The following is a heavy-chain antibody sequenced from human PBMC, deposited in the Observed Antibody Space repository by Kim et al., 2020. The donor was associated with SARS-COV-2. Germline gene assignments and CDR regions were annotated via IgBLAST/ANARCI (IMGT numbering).Heavy chain of an antibody. D-gene: IGHD1-26*01. CDR3: ARASSYYVIDY. Sequence: SETLSLTCTVSGGSISSYYWSWVRQPPGKGLEWIGYIFKSGRTNYNPSLKSRVTISVDTSKNQFSLKLSSVTAADTAMYYCARASSYYVIDYWGQGTLVTASS. CDR2: IFKSGRT. CDR1: GGSISSYY. J-gene: IGHJ4*02. V-gene: IGHV4-59*13.